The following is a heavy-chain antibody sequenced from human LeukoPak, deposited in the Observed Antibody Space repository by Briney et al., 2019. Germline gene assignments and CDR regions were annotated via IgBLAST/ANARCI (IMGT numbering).Heavy chain of an antibody. CDR2: IYYSGST. V-gene: IGHV4-39*07. D-gene: IGHD6-19*01. CDR3: ARAPLGQWLVADNGYYFDY. Sequence: SETLSLTCTVSGGSISSSSYYWGWIRQPPGKGLEWIGSIYYSGSTYYNPSLKSRVTISVDTSKNQFSLKLSSVTAADTAVYYCARAPLGQWLVADNGYYFDYWGKGTLVTVSS. CDR1: GGSISSSSYY. J-gene: IGHJ4*02.